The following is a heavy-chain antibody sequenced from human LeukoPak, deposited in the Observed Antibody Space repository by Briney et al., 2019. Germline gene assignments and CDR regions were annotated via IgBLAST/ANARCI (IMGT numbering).Heavy chain of an antibody. CDR3: ARADYDILTGYPRYYYYYYMDV. V-gene: IGHV1-18*01. D-gene: IGHD3-9*01. J-gene: IGHJ6*03. CDR2: ISAYNGNT. CDR1: GYTFTSYG. Sequence: GASVKVSCKASGYTFTSYGISWVRQAPGQGLEWMGWISAYNGNTNYAQKLQGRVTMTTDTSTSTAYMELRSLRSDDTAVYYCARADYDILTGYPRYYYYYYMDVWGKGTTVTVSS.